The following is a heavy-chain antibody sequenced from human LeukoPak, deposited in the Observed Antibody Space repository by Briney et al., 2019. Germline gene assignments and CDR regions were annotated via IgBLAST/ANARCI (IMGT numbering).Heavy chain of an antibody. J-gene: IGHJ4*02. Sequence: GGSLRLSCAASGFTFSTYPMSWVRQAPGTGLEWVSVISSSGGSTYYADSLKGRFTISRDNSKNTLYLQMNSLRAEDTAVYYCAKGLAARLPPDYWGQGTLVTVSS. D-gene: IGHD6-6*01. CDR2: ISSSGGST. V-gene: IGHV3-23*01. CDR1: GFTFSTYP. CDR3: AKGLAARLPPDY.